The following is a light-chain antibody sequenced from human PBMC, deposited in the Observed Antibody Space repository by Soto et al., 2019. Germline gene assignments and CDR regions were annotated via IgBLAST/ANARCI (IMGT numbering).Light chain of an antibody. CDR3: QQSYSTPPT. CDR2: AAS. V-gene: IGKV1-39*01. J-gene: IGKJ2*01. CDR1: QSISSY. Sequence: DIRMTQSPSPLSASVGDRVTITCRASQSISSYLNWYQLKPGKAPNLLIYAASSLQGGVPSRFSGSGSGTDFTLTISSLQPEDFATYYCQQSYSTPPTFGQGTNLEIK.